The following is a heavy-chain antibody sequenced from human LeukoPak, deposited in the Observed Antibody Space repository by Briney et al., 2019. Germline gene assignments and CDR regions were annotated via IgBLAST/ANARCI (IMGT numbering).Heavy chain of an antibody. D-gene: IGHD6-19*01. Sequence: SETLSLTCTVSGGSTSSYYWSWIRQPAGKGLEWIGRIYTSGSTNYNPSLKSRVTMSVDTSKNQFSLKLRSVTAADTAVYYCARGGSGWYRPGYYFDYWGQGTLVTVSS. CDR2: IYTSGST. CDR3: ARGGSGWYRPGYYFDY. J-gene: IGHJ4*02. V-gene: IGHV4-4*07. CDR1: GGSTSSYY.